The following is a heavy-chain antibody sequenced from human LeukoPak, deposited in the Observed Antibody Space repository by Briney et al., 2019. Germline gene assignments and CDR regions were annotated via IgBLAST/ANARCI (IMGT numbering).Heavy chain of an antibody. V-gene: IGHV4-39*01. CDR3: EAWLLLPVYFDY. Sequence: KPSETLSLTCTVSGGSISSSYYYWGWIRQPPGTGLEWIGSIYYSGSTYYNPSLKSRVTISIDTSKNQFSLKLRSVTAADTAVYYCEAWLLLPVYFDYWGQGTLVTVSS. D-gene: IGHD3-22*01. J-gene: IGHJ4*02. CDR1: GGSISSSYYY. CDR2: IYYSGST.